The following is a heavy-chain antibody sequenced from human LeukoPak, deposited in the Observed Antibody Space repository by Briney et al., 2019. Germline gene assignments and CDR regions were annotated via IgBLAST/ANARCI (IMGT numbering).Heavy chain of an antibody. V-gene: IGHV1-46*01. D-gene: IGHD3-22*01. Sequence: ASVKVSCKASGYTFISYYMHWVRQAPGQGLEWVGIINPSGGSTSYAQKFQGRVTMTRDTSTSTVYMELSSLRSEDTAVYYCARDYYDSSGSVYGMDVWGQGTTVTVSS. CDR2: INPSGGST. J-gene: IGHJ6*02. CDR3: ARDYYDSSGSVYGMDV. CDR1: GYTFISYY.